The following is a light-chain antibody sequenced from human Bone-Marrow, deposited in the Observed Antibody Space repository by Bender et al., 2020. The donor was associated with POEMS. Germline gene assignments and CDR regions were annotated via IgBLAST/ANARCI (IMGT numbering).Light chain of an antibody. Sequence: SYELTQPPSVSVSPGQTARITCSGDALPKQYASWYQQKPGQAPVLVICKDSERPSGIPERFSGSSSGTTVTLTISGVQAEDEADYYCQSADSSGTPVVFGGGTKLTVL. V-gene: IGLV3-25*03. CDR1: ALPKQY. J-gene: IGLJ2*01. CDR2: KDS. CDR3: QSADSSGTPVV.